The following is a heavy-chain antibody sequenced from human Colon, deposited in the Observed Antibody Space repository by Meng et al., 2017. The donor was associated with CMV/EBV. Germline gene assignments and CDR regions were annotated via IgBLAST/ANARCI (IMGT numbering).Heavy chain of an antibody. Sequence: GSSLKISCVASGLTFSSHWMHWVRQTPGKELVWVSRISNDGSTTTYADSVKGRFTISRDNAKNTLYLQMNSLAVDDTAVYYCITEAAGGDYWGQGALVTVSS. V-gene: IGHV3-74*01. CDR1: GLTFSSHW. CDR2: ISNDGSTT. J-gene: IGHJ4*02. D-gene: IGHD1-14*01. CDR3: ITEAAGGDY.